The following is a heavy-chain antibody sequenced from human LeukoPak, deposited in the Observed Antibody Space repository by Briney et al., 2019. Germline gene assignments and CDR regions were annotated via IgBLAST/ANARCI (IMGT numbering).Heavy chain of an antibody. CDR1: GFTFSSSW. CDR3: ASGSLWYPNWFDP. V-gene: IGHV3-7*01. D-gene: IGHD3-10*01. J-gene: IGHJ5*02. CDR2: IKQDGSEK. Sequence: GGSLRLSCASSGFTFSSSWMSWVRQAPGKGLEWVAHIKQDGSEKYYVDSVKGRFTISRDIAKNSLYLQMNSLRAEDTAIYYCASGSLWYPNWFDPWGQGTLVTVSS.